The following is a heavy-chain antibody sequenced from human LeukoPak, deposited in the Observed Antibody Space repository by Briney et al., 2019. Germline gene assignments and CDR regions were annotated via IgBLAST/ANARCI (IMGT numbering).Heavy chain of an antibody. CDR2: IKQDGSEK. CDR3: AREEWIQLWLHWNDAFDI. D-gene: IGHD5-18*01. CDR1: GFTFSSYW. Sequence: GGSLRLSCAASGFTFSSYWMSWVRQAPGKGLEWVANIKQDGSEKYYVDSVKGRFTISRDNAKNSLYLQMNSLRAEDTAVYYCAREEWIQLWLHWNDAFDIWGQGTMVTVSS. J-gene: IGHJ3*02. V-gene: IGHV3-7*01.